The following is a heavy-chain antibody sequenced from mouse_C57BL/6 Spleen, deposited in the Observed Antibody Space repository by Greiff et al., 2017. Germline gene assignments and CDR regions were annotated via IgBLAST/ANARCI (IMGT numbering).Heavy chain of an antibody. CDR3: AKVYFGSSYAMDY. Sequence: QVQLQQSGPGLVQPSQRLSITCTVSGFSLTRYGVHWVRQSPGKGLEWLGVIWSGGSTDYNAAFMSRLSITKDNSKSQVFFKMNSLQADDTAIYYCAKVYFGSSYAMDYWGQGTSVTVSS. J-gene: IGHJ4*01. CDR1: GFSLTRYG. CDR2: IWSGGST. D-gene: IGHD1-1*01. V-gene: IGHV2-5*01.